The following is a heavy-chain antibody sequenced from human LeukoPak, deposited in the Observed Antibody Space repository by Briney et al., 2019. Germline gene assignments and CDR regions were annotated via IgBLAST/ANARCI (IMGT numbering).Heavy chain of an antibody. V-gene: IGHV3-30*02. Sequence: GSLRLSFGASGFPFRRYGLHWVRPAPGQGLGWVAVLRSDGNDKFYADSVKGRFTISRDNSKDTQYLQMNSLRTEDTAVYYCAKDTPGFGGDDFVHWGQGTLVTVSS. CDR3: AKDTPGFGGDDFVH. CDR1: GFPFRRYG. J-gene: IGHJ4*02. D-gene: IGHD3-10*01. CDR2: LRSDGNDK.